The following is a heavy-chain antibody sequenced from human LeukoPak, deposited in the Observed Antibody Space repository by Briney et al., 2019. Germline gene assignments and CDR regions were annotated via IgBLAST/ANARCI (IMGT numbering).Heavy chain of an antibody. D-gene: IGHD2-2*01. CDR1: GFMFSNFA. V-gene: IGHV3-23*01. J-gene: IGHJ4*02. CDR2: IYYSGGNT. Sequence: GGSLRLSCAASGFMFSNFAMSWVRQAPGKGLEWVSTIYYSGGNTYSADSVKGRFTISRNNAKNTLYLQMNSLRAEDTAVYYCAKDQGQAVVPRRFDNWGQGTLVTVSS. CDR3: AKDQGQAVVPRRFDN.